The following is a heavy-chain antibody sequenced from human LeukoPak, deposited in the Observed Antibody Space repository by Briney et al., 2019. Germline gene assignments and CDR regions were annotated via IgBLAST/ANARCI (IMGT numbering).Heavy chain of an antibody. J-gene: IGHJ4*02. CDR1: GGSISSGGYS. D-gene: IGHD3-3*01. CDR3: ARDLGIRPERITIFGVVYFDY. Sequence: SETLSLTCAVSGGSISSGGYSWRWIRQPPGKGLEWIGSIYHSGSTYYNPSLKSRVTISVDTSKNQFSLKLSSVTAADTAVYYCARDLGIRPERITIFGVVYFDYWGQGTLVTVSS. V-gene: IGHV4-39*07. CDR2: IYHSGST.